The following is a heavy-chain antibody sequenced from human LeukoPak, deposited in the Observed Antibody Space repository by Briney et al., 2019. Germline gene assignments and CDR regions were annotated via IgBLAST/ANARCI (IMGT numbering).Heavy chain of an antibody. J-gene: IGHJ3*02. D-gene: IGHD1-26*01. CDR1: GGSISSGGYY. V-gene: IGHV4-61*02. CDR2: IYTSGST. CDR3: ARAPLGGGPIDAFDI. Sequence: PSETLSLTCTVSGGSISSGGYYWSWIRQPAGKGLEWIGRIYTSGSTNYNPSLKSRVTISVDTSKNQFSLKLSSVTAADTAVYYCARAPLGGGPIDAFDIWGQGTMVTVSS.